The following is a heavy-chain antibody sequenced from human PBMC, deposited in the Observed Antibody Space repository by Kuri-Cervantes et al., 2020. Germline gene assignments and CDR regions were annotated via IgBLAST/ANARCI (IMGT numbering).Heavy chain of an antibody. J-gene: IGHJ3*01. CDR2: INHSGST. CDR3: AREPRGRTAFDL. CDR1: GGSFSGYY. D-gene: IGHD1-26*01. V-gene: IGHV4-34*01. Sequence: SETLSLTCAVYGGSFSGYYWSWIRQSPGKGLEWIGEINHSGSTNYNPSLKSRVTISVDTSKNQFSLKLNSVTAADTAVYYCAREPRGRTAFDLWSQGAMVTVSS.